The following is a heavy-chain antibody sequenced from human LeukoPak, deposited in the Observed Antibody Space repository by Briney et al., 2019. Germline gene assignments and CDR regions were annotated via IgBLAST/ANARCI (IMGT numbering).Heavy chain of an antibody. Sequence: PSETLSLTCTVSGGSMRSSGSYWGWIRQPPGKGLEWIGSIYYSGTTFYNPSLQSRVTISLDTSKNRFSLKLWSVTAADTAVYYCAREGGPYRPLDYSGQGTLVTVS. V-gene: IGHV4-39*02. CDR2: IYYSGTT. D-gene: IGHD3-16*01. CDR3: AREGGPYRPLDY. CDR1: GGSMRSSGSY. J-gene: IGHJ4*02.